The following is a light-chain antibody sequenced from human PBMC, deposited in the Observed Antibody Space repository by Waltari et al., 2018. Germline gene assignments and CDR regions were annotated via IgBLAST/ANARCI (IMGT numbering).Light chain of an antibody. CDR3: AAWDDGLNAWV. CDR2: NTD. CDR1: LPTIGVNP. J-gene: IGLJ3*02. Sequence: QSVLTQTPSASGTPGQRVTISCSGSLPTIGVNPVNWSHQPAGPAPKLLIPNTDQWPSGVPVRFSASKSGASASLAISGLQSEDEGDYHCAAWDDGLNAWVFGGGTKVTVL. V-gene: IGLV1-44*01.